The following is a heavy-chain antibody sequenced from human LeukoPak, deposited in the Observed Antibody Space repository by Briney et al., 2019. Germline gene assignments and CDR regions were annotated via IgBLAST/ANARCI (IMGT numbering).Heavy chain of an antibody. CDR3: ARGRITIFGSPYGAWFDP. V-gene: IGHV4-61*01. Sequence: SETLSLTCAVYGGSFSGSYYWSWIRQPPGKGLEWIGYIYYSGSTNYNPSLKSRVTISVDTSKNQFSLKLSSVTAADTAVYYCARGRITIFGSPYGAWFDPWGQGTLVTVSS. CDR2: IYYSGST. J-gene: IGHJ5*02. D-gene: IGHD3-3*01. CDR1: GGSFSGSYY.